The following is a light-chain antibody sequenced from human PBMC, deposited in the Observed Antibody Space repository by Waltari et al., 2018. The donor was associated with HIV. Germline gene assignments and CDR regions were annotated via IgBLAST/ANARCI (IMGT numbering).Light chain of an antibody. J-gene: IGLJ3*02. CDR1: RSNIGSGSD. CDR3: QSYDSSLSGWV. CDR2: GNS. Sequence: QSVLTQPPSVSGSPGQRVTISCTGSRSNIGSGSDVNWYQQLPGTAPKLLIYGNSNRPSGVPDRFSGSKSGTSASLAITGLQAEDEADYYCQSYDSSLSGWVFGGGTKLTVL. V-gene: IGLV1-40*01.